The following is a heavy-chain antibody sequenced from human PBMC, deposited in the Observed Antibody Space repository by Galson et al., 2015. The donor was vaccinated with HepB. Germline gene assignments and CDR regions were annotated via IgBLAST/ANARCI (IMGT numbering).Heavy chain of an antibody. CDR3: ARVRASREGYCSGGSCSAHDY. D-gene: IGHD2-15*01. J-gene: IGHJ4*01. Sequence: SVKVSCKASGYTFTSYGISWVRQAPGQGLEWMGWISAYNGNTNYAQKLQGRVTMTTDTSTSTAYVELRSLRSDDTAVYYCARVRASREGYCSGGSCSAHDYWCHEPWSPSPQ. V-gene: IGHV1-18*01. CDR2: ISAYNGNT. CDR1: GYTFTSYG.